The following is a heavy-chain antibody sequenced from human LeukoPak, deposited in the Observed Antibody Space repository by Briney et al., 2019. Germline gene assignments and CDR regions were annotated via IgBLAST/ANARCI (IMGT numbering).Heavy chain of an antibody. Sequence: GGSLRLSCAASGFTFSSDSMHWVRQAPGKGPEWVSYISSSYITYYADSVKGRFTISRDNAKNSLYLQMNSLRAEDTAVYYCARQVTTYDFWGQGTLVTVSS. D-gene: IGHD4-17*01. V-gene: IGHV3-48*01. CDR1: GFTFSSDS. CDR3: ARQVTTYDF. J-gene: IGHJ4*02. CDR2: ISSSYIT.